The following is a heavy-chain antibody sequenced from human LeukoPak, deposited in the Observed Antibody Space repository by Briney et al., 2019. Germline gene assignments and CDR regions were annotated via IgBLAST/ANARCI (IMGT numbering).Heavy chain of an antibody. CDR1: GFTFSSYW. D-gene: IGHD1-26*01. V-gene: IGHV3-7*03. J-gene: IGHJ3*02. Sequence: GGSLRLSCAASGFTFSSYWMSWVRQAPGKGLEWVANIKQDGSEKYYVDSVKGRFTISRDNAKDSLYLQMNSLRAEDTVVYYCARGVGATETDAFDIWGQGTMLTVSS. CDR3: ARGVGATETDAFDI. CDR2: IKQDGSEK.